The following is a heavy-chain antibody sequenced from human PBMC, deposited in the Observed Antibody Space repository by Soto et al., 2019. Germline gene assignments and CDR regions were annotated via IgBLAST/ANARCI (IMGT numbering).Heavy chain of an antibody. Sequence: EVQLVESGGGLVQPAGSLRVSCAASGFSFSSYWVHWVRQVPGKGLVWVLRINSDGSSTSYAYSLKGQFTISRDNAKNTLYFQMNSLRAEDTAIYYCARRVAVAGFHSWGQGTLVTVSS. CDR1: GFSFSSYW. CDR3: ARRVAVAGFHS. CDR2: INSDGSST. V-gene: IGHV3-74*01. D-gene: IGHD6-19*01. J-gene: IGHJ5*01.